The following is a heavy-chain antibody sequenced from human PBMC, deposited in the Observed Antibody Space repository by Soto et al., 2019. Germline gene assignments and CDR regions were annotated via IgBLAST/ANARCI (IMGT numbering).Heavy chain of an antibody. V-gene: IGHV3-9*01. CDR3: AKYIGVSRTIFGVVRGAFAI. D-gene: IGHD3-3*01. Sequence: EVQLVESGGGLAQPGRSLRLSCAASGFKFDDYGMHWVRQAPGKGLEWVSGLSWNSGNIGYGDSVKGRFTISRDNAKNSLYLQMNSLITVNTALYYCAKYIGVSRTIFGVVRGAFAIWGQGTRVNVSS. CDR2: LSWNSGNI. CDR1: GFKFDDYG. J-gene: IGHJ3*02.